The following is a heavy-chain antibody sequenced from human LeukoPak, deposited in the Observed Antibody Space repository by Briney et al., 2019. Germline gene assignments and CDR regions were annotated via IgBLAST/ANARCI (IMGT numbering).Heavy chain of an antibody. Sequence: SETLSLTCAVYSGSFSGYYWSWIRQPPGKGLEWIGEINHSGSTNYNPSLKSRVTISVDTSKNQFSLKLSSVTAADTAVYYCARGTWGYDYVWGSYRSNWFDPWGQGTLVTVSS. CDR1: SGSFSGYY. CDR3: ARGTWGYDYVWGSYRSNWFDP. V-gene: IGHV4-34*01. D-gene: IGHD3-16*02. J-gene: IGHJ5*02. CDR2: INHSGST.